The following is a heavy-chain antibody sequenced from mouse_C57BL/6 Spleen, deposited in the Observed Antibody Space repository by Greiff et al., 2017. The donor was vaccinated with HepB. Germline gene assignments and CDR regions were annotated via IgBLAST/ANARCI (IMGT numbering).Heavy chain of an antibody. V-gene: IGHV1-5*01. J-gene: IGHJ2*01. CDR3: TREEIYYYGSSSGYFDY. CDR1: GYTFTSYW. CDR2: IYPGNSDT. Sequence: EVQLQESGTVLARPGASVKMSCKTSGYTFTSYWMHWVKQRPGQGLEWIGAIYPGNSDTSYNQKFKGKAKLTAVTSASTAYMELSSLTNEDSAVYYCTREEIYYYGSSSGYFDYWGQGTTLTVSS. D-gene: IGHD1-1*01.